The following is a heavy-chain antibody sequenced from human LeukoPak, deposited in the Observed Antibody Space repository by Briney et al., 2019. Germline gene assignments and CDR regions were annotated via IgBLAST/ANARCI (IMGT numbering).Heavy chain of an antibody. V-gene: IGHV4-59*08. J-gene: IGHJ6*02. CDR2: IHYSGSA. Sequence: PSETLSLTCSVSGDSINSYHWSWIRQPPGKGVESVGYIHYSGSANYNPSLRRRYTMSVDTSKNQFSLKLRLVTAADTAVYYCAGRGGHSSSWSMGYFYYYGLDVWGQGTTVTVSS. CDR1: GDSINSYH. CDR3: AGRGGHSSSWSMGYFYYYGLDV. D-gene: IGHD6-13*01.